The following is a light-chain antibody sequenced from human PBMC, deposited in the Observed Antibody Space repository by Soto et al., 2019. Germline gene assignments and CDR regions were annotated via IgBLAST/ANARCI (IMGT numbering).Light chain of an antibody. CDR1: SSDVGAYNY. Sequence: QSVLTQPASVSGSPGQSITISCTGTSSDVGAYNYVSWYQQHPGKAPKLMIYEVSNRPSGVSNRFSGSKSGNAASLTISGLQAEDEADYFCKSYKTSSTYVFGPGTKVTVL. V-gene: IGLV2-14*01. CDR3: KSYKTSSTYV. J-gene: IGLJ1*01. CDR2: EVS.